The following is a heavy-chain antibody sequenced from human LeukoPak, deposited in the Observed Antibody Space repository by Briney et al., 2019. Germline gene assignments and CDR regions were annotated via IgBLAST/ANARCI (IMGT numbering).Heavy chain of an antibody. V-gene: IGHV1-8*01. J-gene: IGHJ5*02. D-gene: IGHD3-9*01. CDR1: GYTFTSYD. Sequence: GASVKVSCKAFGYTFTSYDINWVRQATGQGLEWMGWMNPNSGNTGYAQKFQGRVTMTRNTSISTAYMELSSLRSEDTAVYYCARLGSLRYFDWLSNNWFDPWGQGTLVTVSS. CDR2: MNPNSGNT. CDR3: ARLGSLRYFDWLSNNWFDP.